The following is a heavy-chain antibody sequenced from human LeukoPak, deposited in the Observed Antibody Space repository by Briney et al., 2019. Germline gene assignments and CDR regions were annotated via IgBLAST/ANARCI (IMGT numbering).Heavy chain of an antibody. D-gene: IGHD2-2*01. CDR2: ISDSGST. CDR3: ARPQGATAMVAFDI. Sequence: PSETLYHTCAVSGYSISSGYYRGWIRQPPGKVLEWIGSISDSGSTFYNPSLKSRVTISADTSKNQFSLTLSSVTAADTAVYYCARPQGATAMVAFDIWGQGTMVTVSS. J-gene: IGHJ3*02. V-gene: IGHV4-38-2*01. CDR1: GYSISSGYY.